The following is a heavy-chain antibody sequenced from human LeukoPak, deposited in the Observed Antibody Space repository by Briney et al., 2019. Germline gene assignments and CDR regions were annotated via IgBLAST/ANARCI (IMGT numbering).Heavy chain of an antibody. D-gene: IGHD6-19*01. Sequence: ASVKVSCKASGYTFTGYYMHWVRQAAGQGLEWMGWINPNSGGTNYAQKFQGRVTMTRDTSISTAYMELSRLRSDDTAVYYCARDHSSGWYGNLDYWGQGTLVTVSS. CDR3: ARDHSSGWYGNLDY. CDR2: INPNSGGT. J-gene: IGHJ4*02. CDR1: GYTFTGYY. V-gene: IGHV1-2*02.